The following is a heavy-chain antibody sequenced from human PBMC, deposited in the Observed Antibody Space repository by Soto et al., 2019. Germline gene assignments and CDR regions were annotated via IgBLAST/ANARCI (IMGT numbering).Heavy chain of an antibody. D-gene: IGHD6-13*01. CDR1: GGSISSYY. CDR3: ARVIAATTWDYGMDV. CDR2: IYYSGST. V-gene: IGHV4-59*01. Sequence: QVQLQESGPGLVKPSETLSLTCTVSGGSISSYYWSWIRQPPGKGLEWIGYIYYSGSTNYNPSLKSRVTISVDPSKNQFSLKLSSVTAADTAVYYCARVIAATTWDYGMDVWGQGTTVTVSS. J-gene: IGHJ6*02.